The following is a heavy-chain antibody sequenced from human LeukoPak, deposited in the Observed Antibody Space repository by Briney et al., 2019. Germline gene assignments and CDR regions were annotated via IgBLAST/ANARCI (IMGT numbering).Heavy chain of an antibody. D-gene: IGHD6-6*01. CDR1: GFTVSSNY. J-gene: IGHJ4*02. V-gene: IGHV3-53*01. CDR3: TREYISSSSLDY. CDR2: IYSGGST. Sequence: GGSLRLFCTVSGFTVSSNYMSWVRQAPGKGLEWVSVIYSGGSTYYADSVKGRFTISRDNSKNTLYLQMNSLRAEDTAVYYCTREYISSSSLDYWGQGTLVTVSS.